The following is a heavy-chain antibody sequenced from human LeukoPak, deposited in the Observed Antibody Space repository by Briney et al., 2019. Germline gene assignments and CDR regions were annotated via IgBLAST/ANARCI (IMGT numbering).Heavy chain of an antibody. CDR3: AGDYEGNLAFDI. Sequence: GGSLRLSCAASGFSFSNCSMNWVRQAPGKGLEWVSSISSSSTYIYYADSLEGRFTISRDNVRNSLYLQMNSLRAEDTAVYYCAGDYEGNLAFDIWGQGTMVAVSS. D-gene: IGHD4-23*01. CDR1: GFSFSNCS. CDR2: ISSSSTYI. V-gene: IGHV3-21*01. J-gene: IGHJ3*02.